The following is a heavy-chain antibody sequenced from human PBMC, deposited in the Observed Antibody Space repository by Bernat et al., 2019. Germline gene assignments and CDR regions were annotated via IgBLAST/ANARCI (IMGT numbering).Heavy chain of an antibody. Sequence: VQLVESGGGLVQPGGSLRLSCAASGFTFSGYWMHWVRQVPGKGLVWVSRINTDGTSTSYADSVNGRFTMSRDNAKSTLYLQMNSLRAEDTAVYYCVRDSFWGAIYYGMDVGGQGTTVTASS. J-gene: IGHJ6*02. CDR1: GFTFSGYW. D-gene: IGHD3-16*01. V-gene: IGHV3-74*01. CDR3: VRDSFWGAIYYGMDV. CDR2: INTDGTST.